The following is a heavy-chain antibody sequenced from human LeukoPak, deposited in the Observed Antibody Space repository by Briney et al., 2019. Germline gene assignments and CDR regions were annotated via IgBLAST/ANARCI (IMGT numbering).Heavy chain of an antibody. CDR2: ISNSGST. D-gene: IGHD4-23*01. Sequence: KPSETLSLTCTVSGGSISSHYWTWIRQSPVKGLEWIGDISNSGSTSYNPSLKSRVTISIDTSKNQFSLKLSSVTAADTAVYYCGRDALVGYSPHNYRDVWGKGPTVTVSS. CDR1: GGSISSHY. CDR3: GRDALVGYSPHNYRDV. J-gene: IGHJ6*03. V-gene: IGHV4-59*11.